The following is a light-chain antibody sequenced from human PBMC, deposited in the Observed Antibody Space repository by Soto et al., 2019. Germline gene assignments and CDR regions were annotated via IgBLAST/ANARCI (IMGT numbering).Light chain of an antibody. Sequence: IQMTQSPSSLSASVGDSVTVTCRASQSINIYLNWYQQKPGKAPTLLIYGASSLQSGVPSRFTGGGSRTDFTITVSSLQPEDFPTYYCQQSYRSLCTFGQGTKLEIK. CDR2: GAS. V-gene: IGKV1-39*01. J-gene: IGKJ2*02. CDR1: QSINIY. CDR3: QQSYRSLCT.